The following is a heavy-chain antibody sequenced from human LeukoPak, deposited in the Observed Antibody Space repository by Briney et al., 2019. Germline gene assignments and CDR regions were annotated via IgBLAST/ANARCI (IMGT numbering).Heavy chain of an antibody. CDR3: ARDAGTLEEGNSDWSLNLFDT. D-gene: IGHD3-9*01. Sequence: GGSLRLSCAASGFTFSDYYINWIRQAPGKGLEWVSYISGGSTYTKYADSVKGRFTISRDNAKNSLYLQMNSLRAEDTAVYYCARDAGTLEEGNSDWSLNLFDTCGQGTLVSVSS. CDR1: GFTFSDYY. V-gene: IGHV3-11*06. CDR2: ISGGSTYT. J-gene: IGHJ5*02.